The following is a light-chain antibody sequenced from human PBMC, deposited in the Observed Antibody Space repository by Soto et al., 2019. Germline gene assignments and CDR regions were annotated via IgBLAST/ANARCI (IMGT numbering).Light chain of an antibody. CDR3: QQYNSCSPT. CDR1: QTISTW. CDR2: KAS. V-gene: IGKV1-5*03. Sequence: DIQMTQSPSTLSGSVGDGVTITCRASQTISTWLAWYQQEPGKAPKLLIHKASSLQSGVPSRFSGSGSGTDFTLTISSLHPDDFATYYCQQYNSCSPTFGQGTKVDIK. J-gene: IGKJ1*01.